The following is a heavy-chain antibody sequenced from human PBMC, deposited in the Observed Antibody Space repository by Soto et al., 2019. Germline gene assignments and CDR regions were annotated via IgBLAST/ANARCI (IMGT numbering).Heavy chain of an antibody. CDR1: GYTFTEYF. J-gene: IGHJ5*02. CDR2: ISPESGVT. CDR3: ARATLIIRHITNLGEASPGVVEH. Sequence: QVQLVQSGAEVKMPGASVRVSCEASGYTFTEYFLHWVRQAPGQGLEWMGWISPESGVTNIAPNFAGRVTMTADTAITTAYMQLSGLRYDDTAVYYCARATLIIRHITNLGEASPGVVEHWGQGTLVSVSS. V-gene: IGHV1-2*02. D-gene: IGHD3-3*01.